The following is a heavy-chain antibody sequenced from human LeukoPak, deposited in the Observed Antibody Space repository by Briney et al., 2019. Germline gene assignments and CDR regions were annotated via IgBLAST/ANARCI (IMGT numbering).Heavy chain of an antibody. V-gene: IGHV1-2*02. CDR3: VRLYDWGRLDY. Sequence: GASVKVSCKTSGYTFTGYYLFWVRQAPGQGLEWMGWINPNSGGTNYAQKFQGRVTMTRDTSIRTAYMELSRLTSDDTAVYYCVRLYDWGRLDYWGQGTLDSVFS. J-gene: IGHJ4*02. CDR2: INPNSGGT. CDR1: GYTFTGYY. D-gene: IGHD3-9*01.